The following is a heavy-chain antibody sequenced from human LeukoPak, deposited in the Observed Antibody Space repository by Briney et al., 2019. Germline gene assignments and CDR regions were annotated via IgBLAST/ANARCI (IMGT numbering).Heavy chain of an antibody. D-gene: IGHD3-10*01. CDR1: GYTFTGYY. Sequence: ASVKVSCRASGYTFTGYYMHWVRQAPGQGLEWMGWINPNSGGTNYAQKFQGRVTMTRDTSISTAYMELSRLRSDGTAVYYCARDNPRRLLWFGESRRHREHNWFDPWGQGTLVTVSS. V-gene: IGHV1-2*02. CDR2: INPNSGGT. CDR3: ARDNPRRLLWFGESRRHREHNWFDP. J-gene: IGHJ5*02.